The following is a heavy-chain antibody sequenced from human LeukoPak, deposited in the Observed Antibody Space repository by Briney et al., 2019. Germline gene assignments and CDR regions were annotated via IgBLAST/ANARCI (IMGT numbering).Heavy chain of an antibody. J-gene: IGHJ4*02. Sequence: GGSLRLSCAASGFTVSSNYMSWVRQAPGKGLEWVSVIYSDGNTYYADSVKGRFTISRDNSKNTLYLQMNSLRAEDTAVYYCARRYNWNYVDYWGQGTLVTVSS. V-gene: IGHV3-66*04. D-gene: IGHD1-20*01. CDR3: ARRYNWNYVDY. CDR1: GFTVSSNY. CDR2: IYSDGNT.